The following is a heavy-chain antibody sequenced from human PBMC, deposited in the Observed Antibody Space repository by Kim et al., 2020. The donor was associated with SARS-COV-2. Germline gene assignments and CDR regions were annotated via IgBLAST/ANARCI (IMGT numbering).Heavy chain of an antibody. CDR3: AGWDYSYFYVVDV. Sequence: SETLSLTCTVSGGSVNSESYYWSWIRQPPGKGLEWIGHIFYDGGTSYNPSLNSRLTISVDTSKNQFSLKVRSVTAADTAVYYCAGWDYSYFYVVDVWG. CDR1: GGSVNSESYY. D-gene: IGHD1-7*01. CDR2: IFYDGGT. J-gene: IGHJ6*02. V-gene: IGHV4-61*01.